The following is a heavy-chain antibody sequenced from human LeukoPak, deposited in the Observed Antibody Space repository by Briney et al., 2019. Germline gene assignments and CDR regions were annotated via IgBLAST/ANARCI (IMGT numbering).Heavy chain of an antibody. D-gene: IGHD1-26*01. J-gene: IGHJ4*02. CDR2: IYHSGTT. V-gene: IGHV4-38-2*01. Sequence: SETLSLTCAVSDYPISRNYFWGWIWQPPGKGLEWIGGIYHSGTTYYNPSLKSRVTLFLDTSKNQFSLKLSSVSAADTAMYFCATRVVPLEGEEWGFIGDYWGQGILVTVSS. CDR1: DYPISRNYF. CDR3: ATRVVPLEGEEWGFIGDY.